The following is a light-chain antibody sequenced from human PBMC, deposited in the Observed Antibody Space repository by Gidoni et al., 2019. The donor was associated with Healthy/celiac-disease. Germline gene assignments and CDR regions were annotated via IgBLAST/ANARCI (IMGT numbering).Light chain of an antibody. CDR3: QLSYSTPSYT. CDR1: QRISSY. CDR2: AAS. J-gene: IGKJ2*01. Sequence: DIQLTQSHSSLSASVGDRVTITCRASQRISSYLNGYQQKPGKAPKLLIYAASSLQCGAPSRFSGSGSGTDFSLTISSLQPEDFATYYCQLSYSTPSYTFGQGTKLEIK. V-gene: IGKV1-39*01.